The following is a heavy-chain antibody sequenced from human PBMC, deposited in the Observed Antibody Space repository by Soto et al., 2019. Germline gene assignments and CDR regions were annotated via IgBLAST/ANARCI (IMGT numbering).Heavy chain of an antibody. Sequence: EVQLLESGGGLVQPGGSLRLSCAASGFTFSSYAMSWVRQAPGKGLEWVSAISGSGGSTYYADSVKGRFTISRDNSKNTLYLQMNSLRAEDTAVYYCAKEGTPYSGYDYRASYFDYWGQGTLLTVSS. D-gene: IGHD5-12*01. CDR1: GFTFSSYA. CDR3: AKEGTPYSGYDYRASYFDY. CDR2: ISGSGGST. V-gene: IGHV3-23*01. J-gene: IGHJ4*02.